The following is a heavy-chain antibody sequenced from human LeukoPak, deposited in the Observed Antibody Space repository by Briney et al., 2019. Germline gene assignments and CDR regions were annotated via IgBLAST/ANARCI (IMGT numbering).Heavy chain of an antibody. Sequence: GASAKVSCEASGYNFTNYGITWVRQAPGQGLQWMGWISAYSGDTKSAHNVQGRVTLSTDISTRTAYMELRSLTSDDTATYFCARAPSFGDYGGDFWGQGTLVTVSS. CDR3: ARAPSFGDYGGDF. J-gene: IGHJ4*02. CDR1: GYNFTNYG. CDR2: ISAYSGDT. D-gene: IGHD3-10*01. V-gene: IGHV1-18*01.